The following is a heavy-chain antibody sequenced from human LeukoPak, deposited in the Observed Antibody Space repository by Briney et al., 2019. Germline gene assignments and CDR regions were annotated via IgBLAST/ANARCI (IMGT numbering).Heavy chain of an antibody. J-gene: IGHJ4*02. CDR2: ISGSGGST. CDR3: AKTLIGWCYHLPDY. Sequence: GGSLRLSCAASGFTFSSYAMSWVRQAAGKGLEWVSAISGSGGSTYYADSVKGRFTISRDNSKNTLYLQMNSLRAEDTAVYYCAKTLIGWCYHLPDYWGQGTLVTVSS. D-gene: IGHD4/OR15-4a*01. V-gene: IGHV3-23*01. CDR1: GFTFSSYA.